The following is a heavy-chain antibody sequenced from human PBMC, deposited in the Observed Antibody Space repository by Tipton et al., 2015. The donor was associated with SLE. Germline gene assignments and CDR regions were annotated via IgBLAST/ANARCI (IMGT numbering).Heavy chain of an antibody. D-gene: IGHD2-2*02. CDR3: AKSMVPAAIKEYYFDY. Sequence: VQLVQSGGEVKQPGASVKVSCKATGYSFATYAMTWVRQAPGKGLEWVSVVFAGGTTFYADSVEGRFTISRDNSKDTVYLQMNSLRPEDTAVYYCAKSMVPAAIKEYYFDYWGPGTQVTVSS. CDR2: VFAGGTT. V-gene: IGHV3-23*03. J-gene: IGHJ4*02. CDR1: GYSFATYA.